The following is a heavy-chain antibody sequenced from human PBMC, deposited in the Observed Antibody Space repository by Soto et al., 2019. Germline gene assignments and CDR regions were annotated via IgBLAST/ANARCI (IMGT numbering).Heavy chain of an antibody. CDR3: ATDGVYCGGDCYSE. V-gene: IGHV1-18*01. Sequence: QVNLEQSGVELKKPGASVKVSCKASGYTIRNYGFSWVRQAPGQGLEWMGWISVHNINANYAQKFQGRVTMTTDTSTSTAYMELRSLRSDDTAVYYCATDGVYCGGDCYSEWGQGPLVTVSS. D-gene: IGHD2-21*02. CDR2: ISVHNINA. J-gene: IGHJ4*02. CDR1: GYTIRNYG.